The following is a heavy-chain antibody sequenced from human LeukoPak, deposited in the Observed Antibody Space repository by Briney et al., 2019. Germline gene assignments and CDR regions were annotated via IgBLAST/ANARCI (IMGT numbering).Heavy chain of an antibody. V-gene: IGHV3-7*01. D-gene: IGHD5-24*01. CDR1: GFTFRSYW. CDR3: AREVEMATIIYFDY. J-gene: IGHJ4*02. Sequence: GGSLRLFCAASGFTFRSYWMSWVRQAPGKGLEGVANIKQDGSEKYYVDSVKGRFTISRDNAKNSLYLQMNSLRAEDTAVYYCAREVEMATIIYFDYWGQGTLVTVSS. CDR2: IKQDGSEK.